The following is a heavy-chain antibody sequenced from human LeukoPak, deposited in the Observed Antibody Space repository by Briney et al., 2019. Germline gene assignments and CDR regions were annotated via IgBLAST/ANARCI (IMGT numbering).Heavy chain of an antibody. Sequence: PSETLSLTCTVSGGSFSSYYWSWLRQTPEKGLEWIGYMSYSGRTDYGPSLKRRVTISVDTSKHQFSLKMSYVTAADTAVYYCARVDYYDSSDTPDDAFDIWGQGTMVTVSS. V-gene: IGHV4-59*01. CDR1: GGSFSSYY. D-gene: IGHD3-22*01. CDR2: MSYSGRT. J-gene: IGHJ3*02. CDR3: ARVDYYDSSDTPDDAFDI.